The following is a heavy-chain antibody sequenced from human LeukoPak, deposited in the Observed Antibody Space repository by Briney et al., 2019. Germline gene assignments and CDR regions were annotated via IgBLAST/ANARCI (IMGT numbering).Heavy chain of an antibody. CDR3: ARDRAPFDY. D-gene: IGHD3-10*01. V-gene: IGHV4-59*01. CDR2: IYYSGST. J-gene: IGHJ4*02. Sequence: SETLSLTCTVSGGSISSYYWSWIRQPPGKGLEWIGYIYYSGSTNYNPSLKSRVTISVNTSKNQFSLKLSSVTAADTAVYYCARDRAPFDYWGQGTLVTVSS. CDR1: GGSISSYY.